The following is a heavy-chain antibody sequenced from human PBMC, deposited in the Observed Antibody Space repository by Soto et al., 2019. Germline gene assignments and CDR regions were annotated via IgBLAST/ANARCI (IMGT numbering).Heavy chain of an antibody. CDR3: SKYCYYDHNSGYHDS. V-gene: IGHV4-39*01. Sequence: PSGTLSRTCTVAGGSMTRREDYWVCIRQPPGKVLEWVASIHHTGATYYNPSLRSRIKMSIDTSKNRFSLSLTSVTAADTATYFCSKYCYYDHNSGYHDSWGQGTLVTVSS. CDR1: GGSMTRREDY. J-gene: IGHJ4*02. D-gene: IGHD2-21*02. CDR2: IHHTGAT.